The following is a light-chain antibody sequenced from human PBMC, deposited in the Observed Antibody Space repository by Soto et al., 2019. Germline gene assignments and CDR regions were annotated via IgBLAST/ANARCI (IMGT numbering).Light chain of an antibody. CDR2: AAS. Sequence: RAMTQSRDTLSVSPGERATLSCRASETVRSNLAWYQQKPGQAPRLLIYAASTRATGIPARFIGSGSGTEFTLTISSLQSEDFAVYYCQQYNNWWTFGQGTKVDIK. V-gene: IGKV3D-15*01. CDR1: ETVRSN. J-gene: IGKJ1*01. CDR3: QQYNNWWT.